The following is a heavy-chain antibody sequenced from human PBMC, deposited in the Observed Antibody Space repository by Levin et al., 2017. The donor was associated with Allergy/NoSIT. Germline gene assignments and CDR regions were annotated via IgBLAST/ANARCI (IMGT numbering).Heavy chain of an antibody. CDR3: AKDAPGRRFCTGGSCFSGVFDQ. Sequence: GESLKISCAASGFTFSTSAMNWVRQARGKGLEWVSSISGSGQSIYYADSVKGRFTISRDNSKSTLYLQMNSLRAEDTAVYYCAKDAPGRRFCTGGSCFSGVFDQWGQGTLVTVSS. D-gene: IGHD2-15*01. CDR1: GFTFSTSA. CDR2: ISGSGQSI. J-gene: IGHJ4*02. V-gene: IGHV3-23*01.